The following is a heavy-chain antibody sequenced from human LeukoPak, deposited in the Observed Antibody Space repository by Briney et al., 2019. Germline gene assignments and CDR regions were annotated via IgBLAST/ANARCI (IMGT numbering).Heavy chain of an antibody. CDR3: ARARGGTAAGTSLSFDY. V-gene: IGHV1-2*06. J-gene: IGHJ4*02. Sequence: ASVKVSCKASGYTFTGYYMEWARQAPGQGLEWMGRINPNSGGTNYAQKFEGRVTMTRDTSISTAYMDLSRLRSDDTAIYYCARARGGTAAGTSLSFDYWGQGTLVTVSS. D-gene: IGHD6-13*01. CDR1: GYTFTGYY. CDR2: INPNSGGT.